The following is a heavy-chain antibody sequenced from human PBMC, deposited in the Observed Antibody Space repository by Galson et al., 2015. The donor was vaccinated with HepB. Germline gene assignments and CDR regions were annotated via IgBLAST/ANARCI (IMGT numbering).Heavy chain of an antibody. Sequence: SVKVSCKASGYTFTTYLINWVRQAPGQGLQWMGRVSTYNGETQYAQDFQDRVTMTTDTSTSTADLEVGSLTSDDTAVYYCATGGMATIGGPTFYYWGHGTLVTVSS. J-gene: IGHJ4*01. V-gene: IGHV1-18*01. D-gene: IGHD5-24*01. CDR2: VSTYNGET. CDR3: ATGGMATIGGPTFYY. CDR1: GYTFTTYL.